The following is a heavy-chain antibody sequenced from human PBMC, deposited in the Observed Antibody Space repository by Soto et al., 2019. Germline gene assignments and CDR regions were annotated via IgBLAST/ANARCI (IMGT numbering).Heavy chain of an antibody. Sequence: ASVKVSCKXSGGTFSSYAISWVRQAPGQGLEWMGGIIPIFGTANYAQKFQGRVTITADESTSTAYMELSSLRSEDTAVYYCARAETVVVPAAMYYYYGMDVWGQGTTVTVSS. CDR3: ARAETVVVPAAMYYYYGMDV. J-gene: IGHJ6*02. V-gene: IGHV1-69*13. D-gene: IGHD2-2*01. CDR1: GGTFSSYA. CDR2: IIPIFGTA.